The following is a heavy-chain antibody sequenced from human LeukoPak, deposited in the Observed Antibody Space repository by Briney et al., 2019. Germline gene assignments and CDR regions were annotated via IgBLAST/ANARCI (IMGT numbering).Heavy chain of an antibody. V-gene: IGHV4-34*01. J-gene: IGHJ4*02. CDR1: GGSFSGYY. CDR3: ARISDFWSGWIDY. CDR2: INHSGST. D-gene: IGHD3-3*01. Sequence: SETLSLTCAVYGGSFSGYYWSWIRQPPGKGLEWIGEINHSGSTNYNPSLKSRVTISVDTSKNQFSLKLSSVTAADTAVYYCARISDFWSGWIDYWGQGTLVTVSS.